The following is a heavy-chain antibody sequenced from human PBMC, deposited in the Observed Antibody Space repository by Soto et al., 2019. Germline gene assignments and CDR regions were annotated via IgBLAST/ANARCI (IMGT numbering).Heavy chain of an antibody. J-gene: IGHJ5*01. CDR3: AREGALLWWDWFDS. D-gene: IGHD3-10*01. Sequence: TLSLTCAISGDSVSSNSAAWNWIRQSPSRGLEWLGRTYYRSKWYNNYAVSVKSRITINPDTSKNQFSLQLNSVTPEDTVVYFCAREGALLWWDWFDSWGQVTLVTVSS. CDR2: TYYRSKWYN. V-gene: IGHV6-1*01. CDR1: GDSVSSNSAA.